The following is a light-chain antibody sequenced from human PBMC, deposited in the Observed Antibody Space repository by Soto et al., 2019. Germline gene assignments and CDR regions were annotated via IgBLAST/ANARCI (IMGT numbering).Light chain of an antibody. CDR2: DAS. V-gene: IGKV1-5*01. J-gene: IGKJ2*01. CDR1: QSISDL. Sequence: DIQLTQSPSTLSASVGDRVTITCRASQSISDLLAWYHQKPGKAPKLLIYDASSLESGAPSRFSGSGYGTEFTLTISSLQPDDFATYYCQQYNSPYTFGQGTKV. CDR3: QQYNSPYT.